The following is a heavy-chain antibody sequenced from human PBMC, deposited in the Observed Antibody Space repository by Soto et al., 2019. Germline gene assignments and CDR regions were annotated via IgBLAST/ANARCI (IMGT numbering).Heavy chain of an antibody. V-gene: IGHV4-59*01. CDR2: IYYSGST. Sequence: QVQLQESGPGLVKPSETLSLTCTVSGGSISSYYWSWIRQPPGKGLEWIGYIYYSGSTNYNPSLKSRVTISVDTSKNQFSLKLSSVTAADTAVYYSATLYRSWFDPWGQGTLVTVSS. CDR3: ATLYRSWFDP. J-gene: IGHJ5*02. D-gene: IGHD1-26*01. CDR1: GGSISSYY.